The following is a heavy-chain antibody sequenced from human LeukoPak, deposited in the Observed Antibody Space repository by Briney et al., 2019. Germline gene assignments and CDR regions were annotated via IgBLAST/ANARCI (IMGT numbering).Heavy chain of an antibody. V-gene: IGHV3-23*01. CDR1: GFTFSSYA. J-gene: IGHJ4*02. CDR3: ASISSGWYHLDY. CDR2: ISGSGGST. D-gene: IGHD6-19*01. Sequence: GGSLRLSCAASGFTFSSYAMSWVRQAPGKGLEWVSAISGSGGSTYYADSVKGRFTISRDNSKNTLYLQMSSLRAEDTAVYYCASISSGWYHLDYWGQGTLVTVSS.